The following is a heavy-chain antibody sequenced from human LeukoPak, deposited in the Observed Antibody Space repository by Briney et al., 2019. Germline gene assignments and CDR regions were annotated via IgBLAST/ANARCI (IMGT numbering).Heavy chain of an antibody. CDR2: IKHDGSEK. CDR3: ARLYDGSAYHADHFDY. CDR1: GLTFSNYW. Sequence: TGGSLRLSCAASGLTFSNYWMSWVRQGPGKGLEWVAKIKHDGSEKYYIDSVKGRFTISRDNAKNSLYLQMNSLRAEDTAVYYCARLYDGSAYHADHFDYWGQGTLVIVSS. J-gene: IGHJ4*02. D-gene: IGHD3-22*01. V-gene: IGHV3-7*01.